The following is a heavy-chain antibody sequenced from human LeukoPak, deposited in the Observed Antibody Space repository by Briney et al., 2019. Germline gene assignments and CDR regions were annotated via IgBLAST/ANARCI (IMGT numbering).Heavy chain of an antibody. D-gene: IGHD3-3*01. CDR2: ISAYNGNT. J-gene: IGHJ3*02. CDR3: ARGAISSHGFDI. V-gene: IGHV1-18*01. Sequence: ASVKVSCKASGYSFVGYGITWVRQAPGQGLEWMGWISAYNGNTNYAQKLQGRVTMTTDTSTTTAYMELRSLSSDDTAVYYCARGAISSHGFDIWGQGTMVTVSS. CDR1: GYSFVGYG.